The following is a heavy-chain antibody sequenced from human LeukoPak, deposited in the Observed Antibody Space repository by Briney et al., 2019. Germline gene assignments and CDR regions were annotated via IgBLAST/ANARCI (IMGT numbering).Heavy chain of an antibody. CDR1: AGTFTSYA. CDR2: VIPILSTP. Sequence: SVNVSCKASAGTFTSYAISWVRQAPGQGLEWMGAVIPILSTPNYTQRFQGKVPITADKSTSTAYMELSSLTSEDTAVYYCARGSVSGSYYKGAGYFHNWGQGTLVTVSS. CDR3: ARGSVSGSYYKGAGYFHN. D-gene: IGHD3-10*01. J-gene: IGHJ1*01. V-gene: IGHV1-69*10.